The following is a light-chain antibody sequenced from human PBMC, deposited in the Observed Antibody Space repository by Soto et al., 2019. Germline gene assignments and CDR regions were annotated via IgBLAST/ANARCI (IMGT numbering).Light chain of an antibody. J-gene: IGKJ1*01. CDR2: GAS. V-gene: IGKV4-1*01. CDR3: LQDINYPWT. Sequence: DIVMTQSPDSLAVSLGERATINCKSSQSVLYSSNNKNYLAWYQQKPGKAPKLLIYGASSLQSGVPSRFSGSGSGTDFTLAISSLQPEDSATYYCLQDINYPWTFGQGTKVDIK. CDR1: QSVLYSSNNKNY.